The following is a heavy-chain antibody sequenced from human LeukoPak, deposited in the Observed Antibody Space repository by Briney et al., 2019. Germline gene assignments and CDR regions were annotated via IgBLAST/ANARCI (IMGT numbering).Heavy chain of an antibody. Sequence: SETLSLTCAVYGGSFSGYYRSWIRQPPGKGLEWIGEINHSGSTNYNPPLKSRVTISIDMSKNQFSLKLSSGTAADTAMYYCAGDRDGIFDYWGQGTLVTVSS. V-gene: IGHV4-34*01. CDR3: AGDRDGIFDY. CDR1: GGSFSGYY. D-gene: IGHD3-10*01. J-gene: IGHJ4*02. CDR2: INHSGST.